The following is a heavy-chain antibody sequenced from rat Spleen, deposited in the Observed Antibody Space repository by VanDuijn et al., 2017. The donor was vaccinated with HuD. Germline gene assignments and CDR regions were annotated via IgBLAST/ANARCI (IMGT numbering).Heavy chain of an antibody. CDR3: ARHYGGYSEYVMDA. Sequence: EVQLVESGGALVQPGRSLKLSCAASGFTFSDYGMHWVRQAPTKGLDWVASISTRGGSTYYRDSVKGRFTISRDNAKSTLSLQMNILRSEDTATYYCARHYGGYSEYVMDAWGQGASVTVSS. D-gene: IGHD1-11*01. CDR1: GFTFSDYG. CDR2: ISTRGGST. J-gene: IGHJ4*01. V-gene: IGHV5-19*01.